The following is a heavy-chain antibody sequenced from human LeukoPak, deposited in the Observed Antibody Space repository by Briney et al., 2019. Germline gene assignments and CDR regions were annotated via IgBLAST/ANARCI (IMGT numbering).Heavy chain of an antibody. D-gene: IGHD4-17*01. CDR1: GGSFSGYY. CDR2: INHSGST. V-gene: IGHV4-34*01. CDR3: ARDLVGDPDAFDI. Sequence: KPSETLSLTCAVYGGSFSGYYWSWIRQPPGKGLEWIGEINHSGSTNYNPSLRSRVTISVDTSKNQFSLKLSSVTAADTAVYYCARDLVGDPDAFDIWGQGTMVTVSS. J-gene: IGHJ3*02.